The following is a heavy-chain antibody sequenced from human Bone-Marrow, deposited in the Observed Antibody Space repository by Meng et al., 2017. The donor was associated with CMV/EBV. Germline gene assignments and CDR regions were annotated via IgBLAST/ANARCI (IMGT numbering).Heavy chain of an antibody. V-gene: IGHV4-61*08. Sequence: SEILSLTCTVSGDSLRSGGYYWSWIRQPPGKTLEWVGYIYHMGDTNYNPSLKSRVTISVDTSKNQFSLRLSSVTAADTAVYYCARVSSSSWYEETGLHEGMYCDYWGQGTLVTVSS. CDR2: IYHMGDT. CDR1: GDSLRSGGYY. J-gene: IGHJ4*02. D-gene: IGHD6-13*01. CDR3: ARVSSSSWYEETGLHEGMYCDY.